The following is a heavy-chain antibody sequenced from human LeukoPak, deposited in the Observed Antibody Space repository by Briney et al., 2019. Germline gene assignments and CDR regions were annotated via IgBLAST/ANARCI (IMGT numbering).Heavy chain of an antibody. CDR3: ARDGAIFGVVIYWFDP. CDR2: ISSSSSTI. J-gene: IGHJ5*02. V-gene: IGHV3-48*01. CDR1: GFTFSSYS. D-gene: IGHD3-3*01. Sequence: GGSLRLSCAASGFTFSSYSMNWVRQAPGKGLEWVSYISSSSSTIYYADSVKGRFTISRDNSKNTLYLQMNSLRAEDTAVYYCARDGAIFGVVIYWFDPWGQGTLVTVSS.